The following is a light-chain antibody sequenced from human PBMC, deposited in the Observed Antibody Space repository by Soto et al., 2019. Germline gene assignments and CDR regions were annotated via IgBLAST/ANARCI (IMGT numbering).Light chain of an antibody. CDR1: QSVSSSF. V-gene: IGKV3-20*01. CDR2: GAS. J-gene: IGKJ1*01. CDR3: QQYGSSPRT. Sequence: EIVLTQSPGTLSLSPGERATLSCRASQSVSSSFLAWYQQKPGQAPRLLIYGASSRATGIPDRFSGSGSGTDFDLTISRLEPEDLAVYYCQQYGSSPRTFGQGTKVEIQ.